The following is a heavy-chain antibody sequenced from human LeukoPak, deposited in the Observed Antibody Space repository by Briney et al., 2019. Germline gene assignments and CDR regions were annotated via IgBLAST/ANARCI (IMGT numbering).Heavy chain of an antibody. J-gene: IGHJ4*02. CDR2: IYYSGST. CDR1: GGSISSYY. D-gene: IGHD5-12*01. CDR3: ARGGGGGWLRLPLAHFDY. V-gene: IGHV4-59*01. Sequence: SETLSLTCTVSGGSISSYYWSWIRQPPGKGLEWIGYIYYSGSTNYNPSLKSRVTISVDTSKNQFSLKLSSVTAADTAVYYCARGGGGGWLRLPLAHFDYWGQGTLVTVSS.